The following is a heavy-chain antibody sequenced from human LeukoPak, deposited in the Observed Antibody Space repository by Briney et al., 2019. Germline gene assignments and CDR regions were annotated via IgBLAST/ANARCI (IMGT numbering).Heavy chain of an antibody. D-gene: IGHD6-19*01. V-gene: IGHV1-8*01. CDR2: MNPNSGNT. Sequence: ASVKVSCKASGYTFTSYDINWVRQATGQGLEWVGWMNPNSGNTGYAQKFRGRVTMTRNTSISTAYMELSSLRSEDTAVYYCARRRGWPNYFDYWGQGTLVTVSS. J-gene: IGHJ4*02. CDR3: ARRRGWPNYFDY. CDR1: GYTFTSYD.